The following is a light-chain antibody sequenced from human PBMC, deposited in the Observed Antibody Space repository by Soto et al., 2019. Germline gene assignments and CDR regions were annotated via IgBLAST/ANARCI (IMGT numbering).Light chain of an antibody. CDR1: QSISTY. J-gene: IGKJ1*01. CDR2: GAS. Sequence: EIVMTQSPATLSVSPGERATLSCRASQSISTYLAWYQQKPGQAPRLLIYGASTRATRIPARFSGSGSGTEFTLTISSLQSEDFAVYYCQQYNNRPWTFGQGTKVDI. V-gene: IGKV3-15*01. CDR3: QQYNNRPWT.